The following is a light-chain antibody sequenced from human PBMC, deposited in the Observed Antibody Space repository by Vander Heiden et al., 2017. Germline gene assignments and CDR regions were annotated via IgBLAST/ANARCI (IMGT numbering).Light chain of an antibody. J-gene: IGKJ1*01. V-gene: IGKV3-20*01. CDR2: GAS. CDR3: QQYGTFPWT. Sequence: EIVLTQPPGTLSLSPGERATLSCRASQSVTSNYLAWYQQKIGQAPRLLIHGASGRATGMPDRFSGSGAAKDFTLTISRLEPEDFAVYSCQQYGTFPWTFGQGTKVEMK. CDR1: QSVTSNY.